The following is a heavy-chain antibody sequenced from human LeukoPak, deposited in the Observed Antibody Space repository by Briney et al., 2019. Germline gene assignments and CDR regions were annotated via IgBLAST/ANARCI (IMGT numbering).Heavy chain of an antibody. CDR2: IRYDGSNK. CDR3: AKDNGLRFLEWFSYFDY. V-gene: IGHV3-30*02. Sequence: GGSMRLSCAASGFTFSSYGMHWVRQAPGKGLEWVAFIRYDGSNKYYADSVKGRFTISRDSSKNTLYLQMNSLRAEDTAVYYCAKDNGLRFLEWFSYFDYWGQGTLVTVSS. J-gene: IGHJ4*02. CDR1: GFTFSSYG. D-gene: IGHD3-3*01.